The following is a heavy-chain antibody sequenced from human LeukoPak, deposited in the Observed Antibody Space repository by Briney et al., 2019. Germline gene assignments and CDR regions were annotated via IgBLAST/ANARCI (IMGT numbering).Heavy chain of an antibody. V-gene: IGHV3-30*03. CDR2: ISYDGRNK. CDR3: ARDLKWGVLGYSYGSGMDV. J-gene: IGHJ6*02. CDR1: GFTFSSYG. Sequence: GGSLRLSCAASGFTFSSYGMHWVRQAPGKGLEWVAAISYDGRNKEYVDSVKGRFTISRDNAKNSLYLQMNSLRAEDTAVYFCARDLKWGVLGYSYGSGMDVWGQGTTVTVSS. D-gene: IGHD5-18*01.